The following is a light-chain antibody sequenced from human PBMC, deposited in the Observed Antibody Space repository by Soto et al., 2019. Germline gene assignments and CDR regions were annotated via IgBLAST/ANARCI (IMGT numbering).Light chain of an antibody. CDR2: SAS. J-gene: IGKJ1*01. CDR3: HQYNHWLTWT. CDR1: QSGTN. Sequence: EIVLTQSPGTLSLSPGERATLSCRASQSGTNLAWYQQKPGQAPRLLIYSASTRATGIPARFSGSGSGTEFTLTISSLQSEDFAVYYCHQYNHWLTWTFGQGTKVDIK. V-gene: IGKV3-15*01.